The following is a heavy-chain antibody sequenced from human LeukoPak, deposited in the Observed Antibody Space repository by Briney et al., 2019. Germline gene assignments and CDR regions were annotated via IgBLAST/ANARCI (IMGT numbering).Heavy chain of an antibody. V-gene: IGHV4-34*01. CDR2: INHSGST. CDR3: ARDRGSQPFIDY. J-gene: IGHJ4*02. Sequence: SETLSLTCAVYGGSFSGYYWSWIRQPPGKGLEWIGEINHSGSTNYNPSLKSRVTMSVDTSKNQFSLKQNSVTAADTAVYYCARDRGSQPFIDYWGQGTLVTVSS. CDR1: GGSFSGYY. D-gene: IGHD1-26*01.